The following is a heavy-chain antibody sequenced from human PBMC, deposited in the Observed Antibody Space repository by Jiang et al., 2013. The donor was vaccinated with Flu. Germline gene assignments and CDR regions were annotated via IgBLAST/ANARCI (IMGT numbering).Heavy chain of an antibody. D-gene: IGHD2-2*01. J-gene: IGHJ4*02. Sequence: VQLVESGAEVKKPGASVKVSCKASGYTFTSYGISWVRQAPGQGLEWMGWISAYNGNTNYAQKLQGRVTMTTDTSTSTAYMELRSLRSDDTAVYYCARDPSVVVPAATYGPFDYWGQGTLVTVSS. CDR3: ARDPSVVVPAATYGPFDY. CDR2: ISAYNGNT. CDR1: GYTFTSYG. V-gene: IGHV1-18*04.